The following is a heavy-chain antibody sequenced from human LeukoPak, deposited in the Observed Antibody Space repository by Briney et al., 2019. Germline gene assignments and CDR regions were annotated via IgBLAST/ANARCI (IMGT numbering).Heavy chain of an antibody. CDR1: GFTFSSYW. V-gene: IGHV3-74*01. D-gene: IGHD5-18*01. CDR2: INSDGRST. Sequence: PGGSLRLSCAASGFTFSSYWMHWVRQAPGKGLVWGSRINSDGRSTSYADSVKGRFTISRDNAKNTLYLQMNSLRAEDTAVYYCARVDTAMGWAFDIWGQGTMVTVS. J-gene: IGHJ3*02. CDR3: ARVDTAMGWAFDI.